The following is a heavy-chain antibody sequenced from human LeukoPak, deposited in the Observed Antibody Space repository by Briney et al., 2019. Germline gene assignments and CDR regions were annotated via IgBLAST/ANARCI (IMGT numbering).Heavy chain of an antibody. CDR3: ARDDSSGEFDY. J-gene: IGHJ4*02. D-gene: IGHD2-15*01. Sequence: GGSPRLSCVASGFSFSDYGIHWVRQAPGKGLEWVAVIWYDGSNKYNADSVKGRFTISRDNSKNTLYLQMNSLRAEDTAVYYCARDDSSGEFDYWGQGTLVTVSS. CDR1: GFSFSDYG. CDR2: IWYDGSNK. V-gene: IGHV3-33*01.